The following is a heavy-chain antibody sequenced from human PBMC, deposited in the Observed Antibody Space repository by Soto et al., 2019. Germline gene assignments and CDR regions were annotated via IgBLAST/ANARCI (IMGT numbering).Heavy chain of an antibody. V-gene: IGHV3-33*01. CDR2: IWYDGSNK. CDR3: ARGYYYDSSGPSERYYYYYGMDV. D-gene: IGHD3-22*01. J-gene: IGHJ6*02. CDR1: GFTFSSYG. Sequence: SGGSLRLSCAASGFTFSSYGMHWVRQAPGKGLEWVAVIWYDGSNKYYADSVKGRFTISRDNSKNTLYLQMSSLRAEDTAVYYCARGYYYDSSGPSERYYYYYGMDVWGQGTTVTVSS.